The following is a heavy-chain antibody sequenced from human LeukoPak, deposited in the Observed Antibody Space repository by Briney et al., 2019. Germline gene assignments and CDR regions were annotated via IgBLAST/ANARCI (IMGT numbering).Heavy chain of an antibody. J-gene: IGHJ4*02. CDR3: ASNIVATGNFDY. CDR1: GFTFSDYY. Sequence: PGGSLRLSCAASGFTFSDYYMSWIRQAPGKGLEWVSYISSSGSTIYYADSVQGRFTISRDNAKNSLYLQMNSLRAEDTAVYYCASNIVATGNFDYWGQGTLVTVSS. V-gene: IGHV3-11*01. D-gene: IGHD5-12*01. CDR2: ISSSGSTI.